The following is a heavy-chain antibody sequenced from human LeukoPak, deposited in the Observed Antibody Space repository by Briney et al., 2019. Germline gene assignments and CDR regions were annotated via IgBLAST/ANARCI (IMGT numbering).Heavy chain of an antibody. D-gene: IGHD6-19*01. V-gene: IGHV4-59*01. CDR3: ARDERSSGWFRKDAFDV. CDR2: IYYSGST. Sequence: SETLSLTCTVSGGSISSYYCTWIRQPPGKGLEWIGYIYYSGSTNYNPPLKSRVTISVDTSKNQFSLKLSSVTAADTAVYYCARDERSSGWFRKDAFDVWGQGTMVTVSS. J-gene: IGHJ3*01. CDR1: GGSISSYY.